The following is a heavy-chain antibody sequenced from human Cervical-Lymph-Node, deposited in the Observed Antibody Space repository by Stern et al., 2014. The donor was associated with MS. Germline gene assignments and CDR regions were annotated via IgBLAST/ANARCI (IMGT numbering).Heavy chain of an antibody. CDR2: ISYDGNT. Sequence: VQLVESGPGVVKPSETLSLTCTVSGGSISSYYWSWIRQPPGKGLEVIGYISYDGNTNYNSSLKIRVTISLDTSKKRFFLKLDSVSAADTAVYFCARVSTSFDDWGQGTLVTVSS. J-gene: IGHJ4*02. CDR1: GGSISSYY. CDR3: ARVSTSFDD. V-gene: IGHV4-59*01.